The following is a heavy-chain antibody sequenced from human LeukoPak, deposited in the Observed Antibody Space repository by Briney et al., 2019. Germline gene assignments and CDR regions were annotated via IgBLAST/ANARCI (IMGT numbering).Heavy chain of an antibody. CDR3: AHYYDSRGVGAFDI. CDR1: GGTISSYY. V-gene: IGHV4-4*07. J-gene: IGHJ3*02. D-gene: IGHD3-22*01. Sequence: PSETLSLTCTASGGTISSYYWSWIRQPAGKGLEWIGRIYTSGSTNYNPSLKSRVTMSVDTSKNQFSLKLSSVTAADTAVYYCAHYYDSRGVGAFDIWGQGTMVTVSS. CDR2: IYTSGST.